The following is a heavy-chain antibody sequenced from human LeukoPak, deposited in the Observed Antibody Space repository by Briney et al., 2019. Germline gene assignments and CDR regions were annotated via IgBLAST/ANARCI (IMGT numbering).Heavy chain of an antibody. D-gene: IGHD2-21*01. Sequence: GASVKVSCKASGYTFTSYDISWVRQAPGQGLEWMGIINPRGSSTTYAQKFQGRVTMTRDMSTSTVYMELSSLRSEDTAVYYCARAFTVVIGADYWGQGTLVTVSS. CDR3: ARAFTVVIGADY. CDR2: INPRGSST. CDR1: GYTFTSYD. V-gene: IGHV1-46*01. J-gene: IGHJ4*02.